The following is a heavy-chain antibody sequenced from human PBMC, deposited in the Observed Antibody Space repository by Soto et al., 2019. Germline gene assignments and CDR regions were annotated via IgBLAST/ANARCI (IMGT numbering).Heavy chain of an antibody. J-gene: IGHJ6*02. V-gene: IGHV3-48*02. CDR3: ARGGSSSDNGMDV. Sequence: EVQLVESGGGLVQPGGSLRLSCAASGFTFSSYSMNWVRQAPGKGLEWVSYISSGSITIYYADSVKGRFTISRDNAKNSRYLQMNSLRDEDTAVYYCARGGSSSDNGMDVWGQGTTVTVSS. CDR1: GFTFSSYS. D-gene: IGHD6-6*01. CDR2: ISSGSITI.